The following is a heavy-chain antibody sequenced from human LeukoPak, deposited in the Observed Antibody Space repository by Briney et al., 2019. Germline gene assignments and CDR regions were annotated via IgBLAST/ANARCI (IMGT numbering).Heavy chain of an antibody. V-gene: IGHV4-34*01. CDR2: FYYTGST. CDR3: ATPISGSPGYYGMDV. Sequence: SETLSLTCAVYGGSFSGYYWSWIRQPPGKGLEWIGSFYYTGSTFYNPSLKSRVTISVDTSKNQFSLKLSSVTAADTAVYYCATPISGSPGYYGMDVWGQGTTVTVSS. J-gene: IGHJ6*02. CDR1: GGSFSGYY. D-gene: IGHD2-15*01.